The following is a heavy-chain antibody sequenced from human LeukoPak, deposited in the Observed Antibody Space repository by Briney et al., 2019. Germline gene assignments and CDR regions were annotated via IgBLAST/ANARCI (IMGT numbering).Heavy chain of an antibody. CDR2: ISYDGSNK. V-gene: IGHV3-30*03. CDR1: GFTFSSYG. CDR3: ATDDLYSSGWYQYFQH. D-gene: IGHD6-19*01. Sequence: PGGSLRLSCAASGFTFSSYGMHWVRQAPGKGLEWVAVISYDGSNKYYADSVKGRFTISRDNSKNTLYLQMNSLRAEDTAVYYCATDDLYSSGWYQYFQHWGQGTLVTVSS. J-gene: IGHJ1*01.